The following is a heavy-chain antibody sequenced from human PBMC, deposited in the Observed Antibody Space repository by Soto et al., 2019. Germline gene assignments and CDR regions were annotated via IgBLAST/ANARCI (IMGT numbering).Heavy chain of an antibody. CDR2: IIPIFGTT. Sequence: AASVKVSCKASGGTFSSYAISWVRQAPGQRLEWMGGIIPIFGTTNYAQKFQGRVTITADESTSTAYMELSSLRSEDTAVYYCARDPDSRDNSYGPGHYYYGMDVWGQGTTVTVSS. D-gene: IGHD5-18*01. J-gene: IGHJ6*02. CDR1: GGTFSSYA. V-gene: IGHV1-69*13. CDR3: ARDPDSRDNSYGPGHYYYGMDV.